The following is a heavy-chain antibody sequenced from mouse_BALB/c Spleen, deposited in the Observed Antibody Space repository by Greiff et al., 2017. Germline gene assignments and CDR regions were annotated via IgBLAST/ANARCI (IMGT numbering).Heavy chain of an antibody. CDR3: ARNDHYGSSSFFDY. V-gene: IGHV2-4-1*01. CDR2: IWSGGST. J-gene: IGHJ2*01. Sequence: VQLQQSGPGLVQPSQSLSLTCTVSGFSLTSYGVHWVRQSPGKGLEWLGVIWSGGSTDYNAAFISRLSISKDNSKSQVFFKMNSLQSDDTAIYYCARNDHYGSSSFFDYWGQGTTLTVSS. CDR1: GFSLTSYG. D-gene: IGHD1-1*01.